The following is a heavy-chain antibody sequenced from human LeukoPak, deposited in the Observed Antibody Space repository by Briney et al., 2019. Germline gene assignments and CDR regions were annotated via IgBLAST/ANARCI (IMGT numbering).Heavy chain of an antibody. CDR2: ISSRGRV. V-gene: IGHV4-4*09. CDR1: RGSISGSIRIYY. J-gene: IGHJ4*02. CDR3: ARIPLGYSGAYYFDY. Sequence: SETLSLTCTVSRGSISGSIRIYYWSWLRQPPGKGLEWIGYISSRGRVNDNPSLRSRVTISVDTSKNQFFLNLSSVSAADTAVYYCARIPLGYSGAYYFDYWGQGTLVTVSP. D-gene: IGHD5-12*01.